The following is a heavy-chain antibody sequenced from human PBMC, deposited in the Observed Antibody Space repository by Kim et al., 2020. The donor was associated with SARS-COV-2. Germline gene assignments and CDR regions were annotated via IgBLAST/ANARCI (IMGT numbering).Heavy chain of an antibody. D-gene: IGHD6-19*01. CDR3: AKDHPSSGWPAFDS. CDR1: GFTFSSRA. CDR2: VNNGGNA. Sequence: GGSLRLSCAASGFTFSSRAMSWVRQAPGKGPEWVASVNNGGNAYYADSVKGRFTVSRDITRDTLYLQMNILRAEDTALYFCAKDHPSSGWPAFDSWGQGT. J-gene: IGHJ4*02. V-gene: IGHV3-23*01.